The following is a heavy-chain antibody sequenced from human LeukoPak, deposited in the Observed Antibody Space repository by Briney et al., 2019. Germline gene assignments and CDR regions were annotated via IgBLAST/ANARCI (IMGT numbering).Heavy chain of an antibody. Sequence: SETLSLTCTVSGGSMSSYYWSWIWQPPGKGLEWIGYMYYSGSTNYNPSLKSRVTISVDTSKNQFSLKLSAVTAADTAVYYCARGGSGSHPLDYWGQGTLVTVSS. D-gene: IGHD3-10*01. CDR2: MYYSGST. CDR3: ARGGSGSHPLDY. CDR1: GGSMSSYY. J-gene: IGHJ4*02. V-gene: IGHV4-59*01.